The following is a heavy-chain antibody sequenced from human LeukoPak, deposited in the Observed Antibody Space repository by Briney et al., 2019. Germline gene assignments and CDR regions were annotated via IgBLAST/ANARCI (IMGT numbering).Heavy chain of an antibody. CDR3: ARDSAQYDYGDYVHAFDI. Sequence: ISVSSNYMNWVRQAPGKGLEWIGSIYHSGSTYYNPSLKSRVTISVDTSKNQFSLKLSSVTAADTAVYYCARDSAQYDYGDYVHAFDIWGQGTMVTVSS. CDR2: IYHSGST. CDR1: ISVSSNY. V-gene: IGHV4-39*07. D-gene: IGHD4-17*01. J-gene: IGHJ3*02.